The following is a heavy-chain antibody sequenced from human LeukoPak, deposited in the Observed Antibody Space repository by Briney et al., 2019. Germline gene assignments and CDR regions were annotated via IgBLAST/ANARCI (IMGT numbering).Heavy chain of an antibody. V-gene: IGHV4-61*08. CDR2: IYYSGTT. D-gene: IGHD3-22*01. Sequence: PSETLSLTCTVSGGSISSGDYYWSWLRQPPGQGLESIGYIYYSGTTNYNPSLKMRATISVDTTKNQFSLMLSSVTAADKAVYYCARHPWAYYYDSSSMGYFGFWGQGTLVSVSS. CDR1: GGSISSGDYY. J-gene: IGHJ4*02. CDR3: ARHPWAYYYDSSSMGYFGF.